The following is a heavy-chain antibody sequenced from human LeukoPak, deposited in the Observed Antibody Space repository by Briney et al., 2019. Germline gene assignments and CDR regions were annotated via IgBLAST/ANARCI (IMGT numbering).Heavy chain of an antibody. CDR1: GGSFSGYY. CDR2: INHSGST. J-gene: IGHJ4*02. CDR3: ARGRVMGSTSCLNY. V-gene: IGHV4-34*01. Sequence: SETLSLTCAVHGGSFSGYYWSWIRQPPGKGLEWIGEINHSGSTNYNPSLKRRVTISVDTSKDQFSLKLSSVTAADTAVYYCARGRVMGSTSCLNYWGQGTLVTVSS. D-gene: IGHD2-2*01.